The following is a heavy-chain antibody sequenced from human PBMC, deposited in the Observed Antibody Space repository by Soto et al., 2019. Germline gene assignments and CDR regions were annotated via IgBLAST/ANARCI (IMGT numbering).Heavy chain of an antibody. V-gene: IGHV4-34*01. CDR3: ARPRYSFGTSGYYPFDY. Sequence: SETLPLTCAVYGGSFSGDYWSWIRQPPGKGLEWIGEINHSGSTDYNPSLKSRVTISVDTSKKQFSLKLTSVTAADTAVYYCARPRYSFGTSGYYPFDYWGKGTLVTVS. D-gene: IGHD3-22*01. CDR1: GGSFSGDY. CDR2: INHSGST. J-gene: IGHJ4*02.